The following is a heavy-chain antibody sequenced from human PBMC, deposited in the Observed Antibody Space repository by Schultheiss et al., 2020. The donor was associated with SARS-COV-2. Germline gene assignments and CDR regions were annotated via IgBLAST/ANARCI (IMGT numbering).Heavy chain of an antibody. CDR1: GGSISSGGYY. V-gene: IGHV4-39*07. D-gene: IGHD4-17*01. Sequence: SETLSLTCTVSGGSISSGGYYWGWIRQPPGMGLESIGSIYYSGSTNYNPSLKSRVTMSVDTSKNQFSLKLGSVTAADTAVYYCAREYGDYWGNFNYWGQGTLVTGSS. CDR2: IYYSGST. CDR3: AREYGDYWGNFNY. J-gene: IGHJ4*02.